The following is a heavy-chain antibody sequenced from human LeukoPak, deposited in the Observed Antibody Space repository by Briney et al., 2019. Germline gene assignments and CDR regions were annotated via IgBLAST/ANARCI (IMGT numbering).Heavy chain of an antibody. D-gene: IGHD3-22*01. V-gene: IGHV3-74*01. J-gene: IGHJ3*02. CDR3: AGYYYDSSGYYYDWRGAFDI. CDR2: INSDGSST. Sequence: GGSLRLSCAASGFTFSSYWMHWVRQAPGKGLVWVSRINSDGSSTSYADSVKGRFTISRDNAKNTLYLQMNSLRAEDTAVYYCAGYYYDSSGYYYDWRGAFDIWGQGTMVTASS. CDR1: GFTFSSYW.